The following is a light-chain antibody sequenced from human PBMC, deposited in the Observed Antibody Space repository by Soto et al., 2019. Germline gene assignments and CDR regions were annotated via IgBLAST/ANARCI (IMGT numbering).Light chain of an antibody. J-gene: IGLJ3*02. V-gene: IGLV1-40*01. CDR1: RSNIGAGYD. CDR2: GNS. CDR3: QSYDSSLSGCV. Sequence: QSVMTQPPSVSGAPGQRVTISCTGSRSNIGAGYDVHWYQQLPGTAPKLLIYGNSNRPSGVPDRFSGSKSGTSASLAITGLQAEDEADYYCQSYDSSLSGCVFGGGTQLTVL.